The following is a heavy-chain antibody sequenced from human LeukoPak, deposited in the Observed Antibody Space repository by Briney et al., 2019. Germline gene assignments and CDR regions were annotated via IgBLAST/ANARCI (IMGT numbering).Heavy chain of an antibody. J-gene: IGHJ4*02. CDR3: AKDVRITTIVVVITSFDY. V-gene: IGHV3-23*01. CDR2: ISGGGGSR. CDR1: GFTFSSYA. Sequence: PGGSLRLSCAASGFTFSSYAMTWVRQAPGKGLEWVSAISGGGGSRFYADSVKGRFTISRDNSKNTLYLKMNSLRAEDTAVYYCAKDVRITTIVVVITSFDYWGQGTLVTVSS. D-gene: IGHD3-22*01.